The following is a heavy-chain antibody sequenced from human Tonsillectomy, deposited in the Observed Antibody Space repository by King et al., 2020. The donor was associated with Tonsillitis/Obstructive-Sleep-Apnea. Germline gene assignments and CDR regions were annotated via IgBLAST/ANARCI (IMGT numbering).Heavy chain of an antibody. V-gene: IGHV1-46*01. CDR1: GYTFTWYY. Sequence: VQLVESGSDVKTPGSSVKVSCKASGYTFTWYYIHWVRHARGQGLVWLVLINLSSGVKTYAQKFQGRVTMTTDTSASTVYLVLSSLRSEDTAVYYCARDDVVGRYIDSWGQGTLVTVSS. CDR3: ARDDVVGRYIDS. J-gene: IGHJ4*02. D-gene: IGHD1-14*01. CDR2: INLSSGVK.